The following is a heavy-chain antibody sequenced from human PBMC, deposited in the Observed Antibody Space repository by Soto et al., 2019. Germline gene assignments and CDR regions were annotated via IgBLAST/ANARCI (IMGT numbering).Heavy chain of an antibody. CDR1: GYSFISSW. D-gene: IGHD6-25*01. J-gene: IGHJ4*02. CDR2: IHPGDSDT. V-gene: IGHV5-51*01. Sequence: PGESLKISCHASGYSFISSWTGWVRQMPGKGLEWMGIIHPGDSDTRYSPSFQGQVTISADKSTSTAYLQWSSLKASDTATYYCARMMAASGTAFDYWGQGALVTVSS. CDR3: ARMMAASGTAFDY.